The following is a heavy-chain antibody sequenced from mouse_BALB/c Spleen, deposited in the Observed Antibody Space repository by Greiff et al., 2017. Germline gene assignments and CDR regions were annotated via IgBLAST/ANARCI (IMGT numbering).Heavy chain of an antibody. J-gene: IGHJ2*01. CDR2: ISSGSSTI. Sequence: EVKVVESGGGLVQPGGSRKLSCAASGFTFSSFGMHWVRQAPEKGLEWVAYISSGSSTIYYADTVKGRFTISRDNPKNTLFLQMTSLRSEDTAMYYCARSGYVDYWGQGTTLTVSS. CDR1: GFTFSSFG. CDR3: ARSGYVDY. V-gene: IGHV5-17*02. D-gene: IGHD3-1*01.